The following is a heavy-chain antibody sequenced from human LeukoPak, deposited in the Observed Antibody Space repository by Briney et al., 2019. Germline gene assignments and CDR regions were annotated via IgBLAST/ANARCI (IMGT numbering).Heavy chain of an antibody. J-gene: IGHJ3*02. Sequence: ASVKVSCKASGYTFTGNYIHWVRQAPGQGLEWVGWINPNNGGTYYGQKFQGRVTMTRDTSIGAAYMDLSSLISEDTAVYYCAREGINRVRGVPFDIWGQGTMVTVSS. CDR1: GYTFTGNY. CDR2: INPNNGGT. V-gene: IGHV1-2*02. D-gene: IGHD3-10*01. CDR3: AREGINRVRGVPFDI.